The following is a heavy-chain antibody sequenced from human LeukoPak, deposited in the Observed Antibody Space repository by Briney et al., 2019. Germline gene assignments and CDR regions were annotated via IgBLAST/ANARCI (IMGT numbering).Heavy chain of an antibody. D-gene: IGHD3-10*01. Sequence: PGGSLRLSCAASGFTFSSYWMNWVRQDPGKGLVWVSRIASDGSSTTYADSVKGRFTISRDNAKNTLYLQMNSLRAEDTAVYYCARDYGRSRDYGMDVWGQGTTVTVSS. J-gene: IGHJ6*02. CDR3: ARDYGRSRDYGMDV. V-gene: IGHV3-74*01. CDR2: IASDGSST. CDR1: GFTFSSYW.